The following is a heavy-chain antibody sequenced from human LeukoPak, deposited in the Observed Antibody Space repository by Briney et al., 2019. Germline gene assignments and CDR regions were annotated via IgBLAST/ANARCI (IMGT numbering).Heavy chain of an antibody. J-gene: IGHJ3*02. V-gene: IGHV1-18*01. Sequence: ASVKVSCKASGYTFTSYGISWVRQAPGQGLEWMGWISAYNGNTNYAQKLQGRVTMTTDTAKSTAYMELRTLRSDDTAVYYCARGSDYYESSGYGAFDTWGQGTMVSVSS. CDR2: ISAYNGNT. CDR3: ARGSDYYESSGYGAFDT. D-gene: IGHD3-22*01. CDR1: GYTFTSYG.